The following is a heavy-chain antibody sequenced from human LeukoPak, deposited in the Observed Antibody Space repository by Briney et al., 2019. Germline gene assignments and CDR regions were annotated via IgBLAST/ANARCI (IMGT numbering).Heavy chain of an antibody. CDR1: GGSISSGSYY. CDR2: IYTSGST. D-gene: IGHD6-6*01. J-gene: IGHJ3*02. CDR3: ARGSKGAFDI. V-gene: IGHV4-61*02. Sequence: SETLSPTCTVSGGSISSGSYYWSWIRQPAGKGLEWIGRIYTSGSTNYNPSFKSRVTISVDTSKNQFSLKLSSVTAADTAVYYCARGSKGAFDIWGQGTMVTVSS.